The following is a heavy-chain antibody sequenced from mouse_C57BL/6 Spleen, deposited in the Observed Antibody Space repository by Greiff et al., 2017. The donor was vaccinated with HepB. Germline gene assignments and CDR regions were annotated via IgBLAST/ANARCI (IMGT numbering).Heavy chain of an antibody. CDR3: ARHGPNYYGSSYHMDY. D-gene: IGHD1-1*01. CDR1: GFSLTSYG. Sequence: VMLVESGPGLVAPSQSLSITCTVSGFSLTSYGVHWVRQPPGKGLEWLVVIWSDGSTTYNSALKSRLSISKDNSKSQVFLKMNSLQTDDTAMYYCARHGPNYYGSSYHMDYWGQGTSVTVSS. V-gene: IGHV2-6-1*01. CDR2: IWSDGST. J-gene: IGHJ4*01.